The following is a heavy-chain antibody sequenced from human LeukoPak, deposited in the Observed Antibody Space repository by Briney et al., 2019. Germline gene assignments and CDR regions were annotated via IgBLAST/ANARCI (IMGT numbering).Heavy chain of an antibody. CDR1: GGSISSGGYY. J-gene: IGHJ2*01. D-gene: IGHD2-2*01. Sequence: PSETLSLTCTVSGGSISSGGYYWSWIRQPPGKGLEWIGYIYHSGSTYYNPSLKSRVTISVDRSKNQFSLKLSSVTAADTAVYYCARVVVPAAMDYWYFDLWGRGTLVTVSS. CDR3: ARVVVPAAMDYWYFDL. V-gene: IGHV4-30-2*01. CDR2: IYHSGST.